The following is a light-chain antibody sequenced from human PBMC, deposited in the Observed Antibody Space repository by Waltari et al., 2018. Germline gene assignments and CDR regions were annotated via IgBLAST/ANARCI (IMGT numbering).Light chain of an antibody. CDR3: QKYVNLPAT. CDR1: QSVGKY. CDR2: DAS. Sequence: EIVLTQSPGTLSLSPGERATLSGRASQSVGKYLVWYQQKPGQAPRLLIYDASIRATGIPDRFSGSGSGTDFSLTISRLEPEDSAVYYCQKYVNLPATFGQGTKVEI. J-gene: IGKJ1*01. V-gene: IGKV3-20*01.